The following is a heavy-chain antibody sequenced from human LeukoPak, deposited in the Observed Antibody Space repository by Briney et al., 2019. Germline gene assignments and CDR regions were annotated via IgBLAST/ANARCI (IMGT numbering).Heavy chain of an antibody. J-gene: IGHJ4*02. D-gene: IGHD6-13*01. CDR3: ASGYSSSWYSY. Sequence: SETLSLTCTVSGGSISSYYLSWIRQAPGKGLGWIGRIYTSGSTNYNPSLKSRGTMSVDTSKNQFSLKLSSVTAADTAVYYCASGYSSSWYSYWGQGTLVTVSS. V-gene: IGHV4-4*07. CDR2: IYTSGST. CDR1: GGSISSYY.